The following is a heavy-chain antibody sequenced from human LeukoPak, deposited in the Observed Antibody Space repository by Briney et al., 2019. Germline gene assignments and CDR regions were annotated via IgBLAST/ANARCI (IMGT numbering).Heavy chain of an antibody. V-gene: IGHV3-49*02. J-gene: IGHJ4*02. D-gene: IGHD6-19*01. CDR3: TRGGIAVVFFDY. Sequence: SWVRQAPGKGLEWVGFIRSKAYGETPEYAASVKGRVTISRDDSKSIAYLQMNSLKTEDTALYYCTRGGIAVVFFDYWGQGTLVTVSS. CDR2: IRSKAYGETP.